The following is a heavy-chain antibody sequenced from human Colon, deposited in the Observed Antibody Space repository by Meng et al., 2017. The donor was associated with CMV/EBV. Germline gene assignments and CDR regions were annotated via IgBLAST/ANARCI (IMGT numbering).Heavy chain of an antibody. CDR2: ISAYNGNT. CDR1: GYTFTSYG. V-gene: IGHV1-18*01. J-gene: IGHJ5*02. D-gene: IGHD6-19*01. CDR3: ARGASGWSHMWFDP. Sequence: AAVKVSCKASGYTFTSYGISWVRQAPGQGLEWMGWISAYNGNTNYAQKLQGRVTMTTDTSTSTAYMELRSLRSDDTAVYYCARGASGWSHMWFDPWGQGTLVTVSS.